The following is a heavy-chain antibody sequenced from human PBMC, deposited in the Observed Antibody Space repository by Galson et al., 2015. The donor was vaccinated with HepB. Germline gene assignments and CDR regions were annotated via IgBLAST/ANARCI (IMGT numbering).Heavy chain of an antibody. J-gene: IGHJ4*02. CDR3: ARITSPRYSGSYYFDY. CDR1: GFSLSTSGMC. V-gene: IGHV2-70*11. D-gene: IGHD1-26*01. CDR2: IDWDDDK. Sequence: PALVKPTQTLTLTCTFSGFSLSTSGMCVSWIRQPPGKALEWLARIDWDDDKYYSTSLKTRLSISKDTSKNQVVLTMTNMDPVDTATYYCARITSPRYSGSYYFDYWGQGTLVTVSS.